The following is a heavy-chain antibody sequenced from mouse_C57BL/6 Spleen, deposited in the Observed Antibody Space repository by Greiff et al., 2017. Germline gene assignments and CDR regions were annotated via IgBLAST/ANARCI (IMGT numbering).Heavy chain of an antibody. CDR1: GFSLTSYG. J-gene: IGHJ4*01. D-gene: IGHD1-1*01. Sequence: QVQLQQSGPGLVQPSQSLSITCTVSGFSLTSYGVHWVRQSPGKGLEWLGVIWSGGSTDYNAAFISRLSISKDNSKSQVFFKMNSLQADDTAIYYCARTSHYYSSMGYWGQGTSVTVSS. V-gene: IGHV2-2*01. CDR3: ARTSHYYSSMGY. CDR2: IWSGGST.